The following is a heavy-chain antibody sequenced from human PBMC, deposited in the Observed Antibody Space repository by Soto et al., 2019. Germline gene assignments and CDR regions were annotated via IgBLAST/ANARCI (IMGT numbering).Heavy chain of an antibody. CDR3: ARDPHFLRFDP. D-gene: IGHD3-3*02. Sequence: GGSLRLSCAASGFTFSSYWMHWVRQAPGKGLVWVSRINSDGSSTSYADSVKGRFTISRDNAKNTLFLQMNSLIAEDTAVYYCARDPHFLRFDPWGQGSLVTVSS. CDR1: GFTFSSYW. V-gene: IGHV3-74*01. J-gene: IGHJ5*02. CDR2: INSDGSST.